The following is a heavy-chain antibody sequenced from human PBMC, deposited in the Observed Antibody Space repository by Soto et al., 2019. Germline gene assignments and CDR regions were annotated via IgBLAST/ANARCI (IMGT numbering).Heavy chain of an antibody. CDR3: AKDWGFRFASGSADFDY. D-gene: IGHD3-10*01. J-gene: IGHJ4*02. V-gene: IGHV3-30*18. Sequence: QVQVVESGGGVVQPGRSLRLSCAASGFTFSNYGMHWVRQAPGKGLEWVAVISHDGSYKYYADSVKGRFTISRDNSKIVMSLQMNSLRAEVTAVYSCAKDWGFRFASGSADFDYWGQGTRVPVSS. CDR2: ISHDGSYK. CDR1: GFTFSNYG.